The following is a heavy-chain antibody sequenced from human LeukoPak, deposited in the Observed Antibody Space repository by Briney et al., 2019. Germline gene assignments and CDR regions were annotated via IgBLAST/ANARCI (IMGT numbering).Heavy chain of an antibody. CDR2: ISSSGSTT. Sequence: PGGSLRLSCATSGFTFSSYSIHWVRQAPGKGLEWVSYISSSGSTTYNADSVKGRFTISRDNAKNSLYLQMNTLRAEDTAVYYCAKEQRLFGEFAYWGQGTLVTVSS. J-gene: IGHJ4*02. CDR1: GFTFSSYS. CDR3: AKEQRLFGEFAY. V-gene: IGHV3-48*04. D-gene: IGHD3-10*02.